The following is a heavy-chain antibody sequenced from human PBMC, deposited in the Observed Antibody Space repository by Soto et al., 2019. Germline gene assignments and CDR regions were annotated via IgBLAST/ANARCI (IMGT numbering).Heavy chain of an antibody. V-gene: IGHV4-34*01. CDR3: AREDYGSGSYSDY. Sequence: QVQLQQWGAGLLKPSETLSLTCAVYGGSFSGYYWSWIRQPPGKGLEWIGEINHSGSTNYNPSLKSRVTISVATSKNQFALKLSSVTAADTAVYYCAREDYGSGSYSDYWGQGTLVTVSS. CDR1: GGSFSGYY. J-gene: IGHJ4*02. CDR2: INHSGST. D-gene: IGHD3-10*01.